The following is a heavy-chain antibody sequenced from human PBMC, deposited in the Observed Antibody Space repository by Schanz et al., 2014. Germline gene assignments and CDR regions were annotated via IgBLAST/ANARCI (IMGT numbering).Heavy chain of an antibody. CDR3: VRELSGGTFDY. CDR1: GYSFSAYY. Sequence: QVQLVQSGAELKNPGASVKVSCKASGYSFSAYYIHWMRQAPGQGLEWLGRFIHISQKFQGRVTMTRDTSSTTAYMELNSLRSDDTAVYYCVRELSGGTFDYWGQGALVTVSS. CDR2: FIH. V-gene: IGHV1-2*06. D-gene: IGHD1-1*01. J-gene: IGHJ4*02.